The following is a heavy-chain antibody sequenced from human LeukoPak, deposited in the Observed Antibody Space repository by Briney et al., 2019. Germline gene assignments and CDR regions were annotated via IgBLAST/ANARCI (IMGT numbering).Heavy chain of an antibody. CDR1: GGSISSGSYY. D-gene: IGHD6-19*01. CDR3: ARLGIAVAEIDY. Sequence: TSETLSLTCTVSGGSISSGSYYWSWIRQPAGKGLEWIGRIYTSGSTNYNPSLKSRVTISVDTSKNQFSLKLSSVTAADTAVYYCARLGIAVAEIDYWGQGTLVTVSS. J-gene: IGHJ4*02. V-gene: IGHV4-61*02. CDR2: IYTSGST.